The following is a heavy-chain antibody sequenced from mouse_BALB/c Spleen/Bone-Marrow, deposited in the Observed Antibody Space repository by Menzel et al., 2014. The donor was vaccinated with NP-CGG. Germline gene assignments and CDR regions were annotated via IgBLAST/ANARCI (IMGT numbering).Heavy chain of an antibody. J-gene: IGHJ3*01. CDR2: INPDSNTI. CDR1: GFDFCRFW. Sequence: EVKLMESGGGLVQPGGSLKLSCAASGFDFCRFWMSWVRQPPGKGLEWIGEINPDSNTINYTPFLKDKFIISRDNAKNTHYLQISRVRSEDTALYYCARRHYYGFFAYWGQGTLVTVSA. D-gene: IGHD1-2*01. CDR3: ARRHYYGFFAY. V-gene: IGHV4-1*02.